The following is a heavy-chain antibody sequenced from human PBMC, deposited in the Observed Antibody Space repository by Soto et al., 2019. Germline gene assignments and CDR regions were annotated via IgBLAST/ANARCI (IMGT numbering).Heavy chain of an antibody. Sequence: SQTLSLTCAISGDSVSTSSSAWSWIRQPPSGGLEWLGRLYYRSKWSNDYAVSVMGRITISPDTSKNQFSLQLNSVTPEDTAVYFWVGYPGWYNFDFGGQGTRVTVS. CDR2: LYYRSKWSN. J-gene: IGHJ4*02. V-gene: IGHV6-1*01. CDR1: GDSVSTSSSA. D-gene: IGHD6-19*01. CDR3: VGYPGWYNFDF.